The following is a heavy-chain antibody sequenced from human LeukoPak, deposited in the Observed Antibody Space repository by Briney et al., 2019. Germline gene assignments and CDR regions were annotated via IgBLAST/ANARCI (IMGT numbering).Heavy chain of an antibody. CDR2: MFSSGST. D-gene: IGHD1-1*01. Sequence: SETLSLTCTVSDDSISNYYWSWIRQPPGKGLEWIGYMFSSGSTNYNPSLKSRVTISGDLSKNEFSLSLRSVTAADTAVYYCARGRVSSSTWYSTYYYYFYMDVWGKGTTVTVSS. J-gene: IGHJ6*03. CDR1: DDSISNYY. CDR3: ARGRVSSSTWYSTYYYYFYMDV. V-gene: IGHV4-59*01.